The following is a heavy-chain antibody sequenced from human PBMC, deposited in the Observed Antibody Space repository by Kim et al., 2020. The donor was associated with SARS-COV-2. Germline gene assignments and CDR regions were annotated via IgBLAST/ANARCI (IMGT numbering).Heavy chain of an antibody. CDR1: GFTFSSYA. CDR3: AKAPWGAAPGLYYYYMDV. J-gene: IGHJ6*03. CDR2: ISGSGGST. D-gene: IGHD7-27*01. Sequence: GGSLRLSCAASGFTFSSYAMSWVRQAPGKGLEWVSAISGSGGSTYYADSVKGRFTISRDNSKNTLYLQMNSLRAEDTAVYYCAKAPWGAAPGLYYYYMDVWGKGTTVTVSS. V-gene: IGHV3-23*01.